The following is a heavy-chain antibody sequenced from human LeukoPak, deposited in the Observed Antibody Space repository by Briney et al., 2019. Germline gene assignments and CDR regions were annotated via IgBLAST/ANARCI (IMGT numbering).Heavy chain of an antibody. D-gene: IGHD3-10*01. CDR3: ARLKVRGAAGY. CDR1: GGSFSGYD. Sequence: SETLSLTCAVYGGSFSGYDWSWIRQPPGKGLEWIGEINHSGSTNYNPSLKSRVTISVDTSKNQFSLKLSSVTAADTAVYYCARLKVRGAAGYWGQGTLVTVSS. CDR2: INHSGST. V-gene: IGHV4-34*01. J-gene: IGHJ4*02.